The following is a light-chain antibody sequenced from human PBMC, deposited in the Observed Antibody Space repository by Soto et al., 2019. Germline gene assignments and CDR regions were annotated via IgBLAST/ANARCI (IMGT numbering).Light chain of an antibody. V-gene: IGLV2-14*01. CDR3: SSYTSRITRV. CDR1: SSDVGGYNY. J-gene: IGLJ1*01. Sequence: QSALTQPPSASGSPGQSVTISCTGTSSDVGGYNYVSWYQQHPGKAPKLMIYEVTNRPSGVSNRFSGSKSGNTASLTISGLQAEDEADYYCSSYTSRITRVFGTGTKVTVL. CDR2: EVT.